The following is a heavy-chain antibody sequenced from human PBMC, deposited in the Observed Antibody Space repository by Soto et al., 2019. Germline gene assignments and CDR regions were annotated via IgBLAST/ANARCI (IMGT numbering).Heavy chain of an antibody. D-gene: IGHD3-9*01. J-gene: IGHJ6*02. CDR3: ARDLTSAVNYDILTGYPPDGMDV. CDR1: GFTFSSYG. CDR2: IWYDGSNK. V-gene: IGHV3-33*01. Sequence: GGSLRLSCAASGFTFSSYGMHWVRQAPGKGLEWVAVIWYDGSNKYYADSVKGRFTISRDNSKNTLYLQMNSLRAEDTAVYYCARDLTSAVNYDILTGYPPDGMDVWGQGTTVTVSS.